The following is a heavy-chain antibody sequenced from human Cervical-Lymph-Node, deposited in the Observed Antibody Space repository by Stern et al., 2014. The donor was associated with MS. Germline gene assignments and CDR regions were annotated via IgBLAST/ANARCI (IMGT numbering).Heavy chain of an antibody. V-gene: IGHV3-33*01. D-gene: IGHD4-23*01. CDR3: ARDGLGRGGNSRRFDH. Sequence: VQLVESGGGVVKPGRSLRLSCAASGFTFSSYGMHWVRQAPGTGLEWVEVMWSDGSNECYADALKGLFTISRDNSKNTLDLQMNSLRAEDTAVYYCARDGLGRGGNSRRFDHWGQGTLVTVSS. J-gene: IGHJ4*02. CDR2: MWSDGSNE. CDR1: GFTFSSYG.